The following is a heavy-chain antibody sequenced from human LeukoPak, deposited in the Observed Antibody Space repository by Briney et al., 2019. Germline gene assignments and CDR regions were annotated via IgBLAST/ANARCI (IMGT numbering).Heavy chain of an antibody. V-gene: IGHV3-9*01. CDR2: ISWNSGSI. J-gene: IGHJ4*02. D-gene: IGHD6-19*01. CDR3: AKDMSSGLHGFDC. Sequence: GGSLRLSCAASGFTFDDYAMHWVRQAPGKGLEWVSGISWNSGSIAYADSVKGRFTISRDNAKNSLYLQMNSLRPEDTALYYCAKDMSSGLHGFDCWGQGTLVTVSS. CDR1: GFTFDDYA.